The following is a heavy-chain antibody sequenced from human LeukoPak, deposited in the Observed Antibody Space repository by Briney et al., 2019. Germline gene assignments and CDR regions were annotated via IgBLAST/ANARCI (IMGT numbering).Heavy chain of an antibody. CDR3: ARHSDTYYYYYGMDA. V-gene: IGHV5-51*01. J-gene: IGHJ6*02. CDR2: IYPGVSDS. D-gene: IGHD3-9*01. Sequence: REALKISCTGPGLNFTNFWIAWARQVPGKGLGSIGIIYPGVSDSRYSPSFQGQVTISVDKSISTAYLQWSSLKASDTAMYYCARHSDTYYYYYGMDAWGQGTTVTVSS. CDR1: GLNFTNFW.